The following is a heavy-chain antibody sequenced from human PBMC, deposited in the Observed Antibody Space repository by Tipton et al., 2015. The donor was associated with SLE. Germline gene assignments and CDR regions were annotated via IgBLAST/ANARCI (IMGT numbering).Heavy chain of an antibody. V-gene: IGHV4-61*01. Sequence: TLSLTCTVSGGSINSGSYYWSWIRQHPGKGLEWIGYIYYSGSTNYNPSLKSRVTISVDTSKNQFSLKLSSVTAADTAVYYCARGIADGPRFGDYWGQGTLVTVS. D-gene: IGHD6-13*01. CDR2: IYYSGST. CDR1: GGSINSGSYY. CDR3: ARGIADGPRFGDY. J-gene: IGHJ4*02.